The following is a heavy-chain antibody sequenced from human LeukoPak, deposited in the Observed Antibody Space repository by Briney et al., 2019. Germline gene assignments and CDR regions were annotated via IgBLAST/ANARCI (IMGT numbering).Heavy chain of an antibody. V-gene: IGHV4-4*02. J-gene: IGHJ4*02. CDR2: MYHNGNT. CDR3: AGSPRYDFWSGYYSL. D-gene: IGHD3-3*01. CDR1: GGSISTGHW. Sequence: SETLSLTCAVSGGSISTGHWWSWVRQPPGQGLEWIGEMYHNGNTNYNPSLKSRVTISVDKSKNHLSLKLSSVTAADTAVYYCAGSPRYDFWSGYYSLWGQGTPVTVSS.